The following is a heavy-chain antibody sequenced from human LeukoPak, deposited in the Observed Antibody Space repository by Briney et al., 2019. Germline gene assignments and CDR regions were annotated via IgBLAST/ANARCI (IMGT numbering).Heavy chain of an antibody. CDR1: GYTFTGYY. CDR2: INPNSGGT. Sequence: GASVKVSCKASGYTFTGYYMHWVRQAPGQGLEWMGWINPNSGGTNYAQKFQGRVTMTRDTSISTAYMELSRLRSDDTAVYYCARDPLLWFGELLSRDAFDIWGQGTMVTVSS. D-gene: IGHD3-10*01. J-gene: IGHJ3*02. CDR3: ARDPLLWFGELLSRDAFDI. V-gene: IGHV1-2*02.